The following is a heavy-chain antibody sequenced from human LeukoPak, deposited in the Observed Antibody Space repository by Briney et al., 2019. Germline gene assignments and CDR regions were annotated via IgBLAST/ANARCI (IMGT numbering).Heavy chain of an antibody. CDR1: GGTFSSYA. CDR3: ARGILYTDYYYYYMDV. V-gene: IGHV1-69*13. D-gene: IGHD2-2*02. J-gene: IGHJ6*03. Sequence: RASVKVSCKASGGTFSSYAISWVRQAPGQGLEWMGGIIPIFGTANYAQKFQGRVTITADESTSTAYMELSSLRSEDTAVYYCARGILYTDYYYYYMDVWGKGTTVTVSS. CDR2: IIPIFGTA.